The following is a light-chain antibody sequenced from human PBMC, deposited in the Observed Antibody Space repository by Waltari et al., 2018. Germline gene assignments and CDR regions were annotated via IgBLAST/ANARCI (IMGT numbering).Light chain of an antibody. J-gene: IGLJ3*02. CDR2: EVI. Sequence: QSALTQSASVSGAPGQSITISCTGTTGDGGNSNFVSWYQHHPGKVPKLIIYEVIKRPSGISDRFTGSKSGNTASLSISGLQAEDEADYYCCSYVQKDVWLFGGGTKVTVL. CDR1: TGDGGNSNF. V-gene: IGLV2-23*02. CDR3: CSYVQKDVWL.